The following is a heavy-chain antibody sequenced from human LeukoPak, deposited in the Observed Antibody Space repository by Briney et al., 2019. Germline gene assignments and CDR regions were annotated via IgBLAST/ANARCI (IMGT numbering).Heavy chain of an antibody. V-gene: IGHV4-34*01. CDR3: ARGVVAATRYYYYYYMDV. D-gene: IGHD2-15*01. CDR1: GGSFSGYY. J-gene: IGHJ6*03. Sequence: SETLSLTCAVYGGSFSGYYWSWIRQPPGKGLEWMGEINHSGSTNYNPSLKSRVTISVDTSKNQFPLKLSSVTAADTAVYYCARGVVAATRYYYYYYMDVWGKGTTVTVSS. CDR2: INHSGST.